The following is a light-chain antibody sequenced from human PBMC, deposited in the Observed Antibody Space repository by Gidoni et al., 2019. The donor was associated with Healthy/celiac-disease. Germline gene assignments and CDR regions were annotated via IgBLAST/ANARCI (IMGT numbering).Light chain of an antibody. CDR2: GAS. Sequence: IVLTQSPATLSVSPGERGTLSSMASQSVSSNLAWYQQKPGQAPSLLIYGASTRATGIPARFSGSGSGTEFTLTISSLQSEDFAVYYCQQYYNWPPYTFXXXTKLEIK. V-gene: IGKV3-15*01. CDR3: QQYYNWPPYT. CDR1: QSVSSN. J-gene: IGKJ2*01.